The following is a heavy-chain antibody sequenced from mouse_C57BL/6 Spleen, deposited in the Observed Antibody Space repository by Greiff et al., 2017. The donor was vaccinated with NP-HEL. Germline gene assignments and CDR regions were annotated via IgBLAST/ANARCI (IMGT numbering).Heavy chain of an antibody. CDR3: ARRDYYGSSY. V-gene: IGHV1-80*01. J-gene: IGHJ2*01. CDR1: GYAFSSYW. D-gene: IGHD1-1*01. CDR2: IYPGDGDT. Sequence: VKLVESGAELVKPGASVKISCKASGYAFSSYWMNWVKQRPGKGLEWIGQIYPGDGDTNYNGKFKGKATLTADKSSSTAYMQLSSLTSEDSAVYFCARRDYYGSSYWGQGTTLTVSS.